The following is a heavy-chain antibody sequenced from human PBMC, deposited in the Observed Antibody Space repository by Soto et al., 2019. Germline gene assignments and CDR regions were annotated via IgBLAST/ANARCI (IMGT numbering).Heavy chain of an antibody. D-gene: IGHD5-12*01. J-gene: IGHJ6*02. V-gene: IGHV4-34*01. CDR3: ARCGYSGYEGYARDYYYYGMDV. CDR1: GGSFSGYY. Sequence: QVQLQQWGAGLLKPSETLSLTCAVYGGSFSGYYWSWIRQPPGKGLEWIGEINHSGSTNYNPSLNSRVTISVDTSKNQFSLKLSSVTAADTAVYYCARCGYSGYEGYARDYYYYGMDVWGQGTTVTVSS. CDR2: INHSGST.